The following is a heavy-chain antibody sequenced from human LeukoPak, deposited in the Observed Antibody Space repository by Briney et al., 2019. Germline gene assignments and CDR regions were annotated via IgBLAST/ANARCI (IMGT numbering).Heavy chain of an antibody. CDR3: ARDSEYDILTGRVVPSGMDV. J-gene: IGHJ6*02. CDR2: INPNSGGT. CDR1: GYTFTGYY. D-gene: IGHD3-9*01. Sequence: ASVKVSCKASGYTFTGYYMHWVRQAPGQGLEWMGWINPNSGGTNYAQKFQGRVTMTRDTSISTAYMALSRLRSDDTAVYYCARDSEYDILTGRVVPSGMDVWGQGTTVTVSS. V-gene: IGHV1-2*02.